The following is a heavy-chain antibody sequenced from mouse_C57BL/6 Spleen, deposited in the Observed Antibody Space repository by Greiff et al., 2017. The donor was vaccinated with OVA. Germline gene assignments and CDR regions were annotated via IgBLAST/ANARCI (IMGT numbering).Heavy chain of an antibody. V-gene: IGHV10-3*01. Sequence: EVQLVESGGGLVQPTGSLKLSCAASGFTFNTYAMHWVRQAPGKGLEWVARIRSKSSNYATYYADSVKDRFTISRDDSQSMLYLQMNNLKTEDTAMYYCVRDTFDGYFYYAMDYWGQGTSVTVSS. CDR3: VRDTFDGYFYYAMDY. J-gene: IGHJ4*01. D-gene: IGHD2-3*01. CDR1: GFTFNTYA. CDR2: IRSKSSNYAT.